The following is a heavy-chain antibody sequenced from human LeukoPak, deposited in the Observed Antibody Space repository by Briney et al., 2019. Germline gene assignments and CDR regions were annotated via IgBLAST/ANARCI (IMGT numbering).Heavy chain of an antibody. CDR3: AGPMEDSSGPHYDYDYYYYMDV. CDR2: ISPNSGGT. CDR1: GYTFTGYY. Sequence: ASVKVSCKASGYTFTGYYMHWVRQAPGQGLEWMGRISPNSGGTNYAQKLQGRVTMTRDTSISTAYMELSRLRSDDTAVYYCAGPMEDSSGPHYDYDYYYYMDVWGKGTTVTVSS. D-gene: IGHD3-22*01. V-gene: IGHV1-2*06. J-gene: IGHJ6*03.